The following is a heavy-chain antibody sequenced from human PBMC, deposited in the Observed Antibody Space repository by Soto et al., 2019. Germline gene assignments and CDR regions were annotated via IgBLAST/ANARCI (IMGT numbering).Heavy chain of an antibody. CDR1: GYTFTSYA. J-gene: IGHJ3*02. D-gene: IGHD6-6*01. V-gene: IGHV1-3*01. Sequence: ASLKVSCKASGYTFTSYAMHWVRQAPGQRLEWMGRVNAGNGNTKYSQKFQVRVTITRDTSASTADMELSSIRSEDMVFYYCARLASLPVDAFDIWGQGTMVTV. CDR2: VNAGNGNT. CDR3: ARLASLPVDAFDI.